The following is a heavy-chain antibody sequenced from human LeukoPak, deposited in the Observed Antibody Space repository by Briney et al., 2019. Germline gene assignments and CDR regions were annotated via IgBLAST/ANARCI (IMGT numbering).Heavy chain of an antibody. V-gene: IGHV1-69*05. J-gene: IGHJ4*02. CDR2: IIPIFGTA. CDR3: ARGSASRWSAPYYFDY. CDR1: GGTFSSYA. Sequence: SVKVSCKASGGTFSSYAISWVRQAPGQGLEWMGGIIPIFGTANYAQKFQGRVTITTDESTSTAYMELSSLRAEDTAVYYCARGSASRWSAPYYFDYWGQGTLVTVSS. D-gene: IGHD6-13*01.